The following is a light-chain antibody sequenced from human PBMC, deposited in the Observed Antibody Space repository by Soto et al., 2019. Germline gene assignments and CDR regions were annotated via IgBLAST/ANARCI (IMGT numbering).Light chain of an antibody. V-gene: IGKV3-20*01. CDR2: GAS. CDR1: QSLTSDY. Sequence: EIVLTQSPGTLSLSPGERATLSCRASQSLTSDYLAWYQQKPGQAPRLLIYGASSRAAGIPDRFSGSGSGTDFTLTISRLEPEDFAVYHCQQYHTSPPSYTFGQGTKLEI. CDR3: QQYHTSPPSYT. J-gene: IGKJ2*01.